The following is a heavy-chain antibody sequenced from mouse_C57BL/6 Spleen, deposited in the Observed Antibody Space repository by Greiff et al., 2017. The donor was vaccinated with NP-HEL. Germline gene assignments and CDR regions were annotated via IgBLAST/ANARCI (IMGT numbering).Heavy chain of an antibody. D-gene: IGHD1-1*01. CDR2: IDPSDSYT. CDR3: AREGYYGSSRYWYFDV. Sequence: VQLQQSGAELVKPGASVKLSCKASGYTFTSYWMQWVKQRPGQGLEWIGEIDPSDSYTNSNQKFKGKATLTVDTSSSTAYMQLSSLTSEDSAVYYCAREGYYGSSRYWYFDVWGTGTTVTVSS. J-gene: IGHJ1*03. V-gene: IGHV1-50*01. CDR1: GYTFTSYW.